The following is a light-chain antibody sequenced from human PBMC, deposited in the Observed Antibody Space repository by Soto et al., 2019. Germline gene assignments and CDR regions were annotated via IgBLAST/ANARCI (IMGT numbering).Light chain of an antibody. CDR1: SSDVGAYNS. Sequence: QSALTQPRSVSGSPGQSVTISCTGTSSDVGAYNSVSWYQHHPDKAPKLIIYDVTKRPSGVPDRFSGSKSGNTASLTISGLQAEDEADYHCLSYAGNYIYFFGTGTKLTVL. J-gene: IGLJ1*01. CDR3: LSYAGNYIYF. CDR2: DVT. V-gene: IGLV2-11*01.